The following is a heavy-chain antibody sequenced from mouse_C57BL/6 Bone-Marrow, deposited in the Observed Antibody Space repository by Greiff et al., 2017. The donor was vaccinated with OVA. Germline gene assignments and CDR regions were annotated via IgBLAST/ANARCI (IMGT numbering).Heavy chain of an antibody. Sequence: EVKLMESGPGLVKPSQSLSLTCSVTGYSITSGYYWNWIRQFPGNKLEWMGYISYDGSNNYNPSLKNRISITRDTSKNQSFLKLNSVTTEDTATYYCARVTTVVEYYFDYWGQGTTLTVSS. CDR2: ISYDGSN. D-gene: IGHD1-1*01. CDR3: ARVTTVVEYYFDY. J-gene: IGHJ2*01. V-gene: IGHV3-6*01. CDR1: GYSITSGYY.